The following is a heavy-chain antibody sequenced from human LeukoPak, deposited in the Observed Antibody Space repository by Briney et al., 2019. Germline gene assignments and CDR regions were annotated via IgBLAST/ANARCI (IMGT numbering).Heavy chain of an antibody. CDR3: ARGRDSSGWYGY. V-gene: IGHV1-8*03. CDR2: MNPNRGNT. Sequence: ASVKVSCKASGYTFTSDDINGVRQATGQGLEWMGWMNPNRGNTGYAQKFQGRVTITRNTSISTAYMELSSLRSDDTAVYYCARGRDSSGWYGYWGQGTLVTVSS. J-gene: IGHJ4*02. CDR1: GYTFTSDD. D-gene: IGHD6-19*01.